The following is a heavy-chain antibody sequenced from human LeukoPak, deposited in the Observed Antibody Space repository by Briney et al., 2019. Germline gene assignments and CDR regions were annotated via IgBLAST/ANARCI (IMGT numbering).Heavy chain of an antibody. CDR2: IWYDGSNK. CDR3: ARATSVLYYYDSSGPLRGVTNPDY. D-gene: IGHD3-22*01. Sequence: PGGSLRLSCAASGFTFSSYGMHWVRQAPGKGLEWVAVIWYDGSNKYYADSVKGRFTISRDNSKNTLYLQMNSLRAEDTAVYYCARATSVLYYYDSSGPLRGVTNPDYWGQGTLVTVSS. J-gene: IGHJ4*02. CDR1: GFTFSSYG. V-gene: IGHV3-33*01.